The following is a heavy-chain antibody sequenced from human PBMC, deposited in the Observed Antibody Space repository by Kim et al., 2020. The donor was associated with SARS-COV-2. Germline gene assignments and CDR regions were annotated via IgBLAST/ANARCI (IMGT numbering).Heavy chain of an antibody. J-gene: IGHJ6*02. Sequence: SVKVSCKASGGTFSSYAISWVRQAPGQGLEWMGGIIPIFGTANYAQKFQGRVTITADESTSTAYMELSSLRSEDTAVYYCARTYYYDSSGYYSGIYYYYGMDVWGQGTTVTVSS. CDR3: ARTYYYDSSGYYSGIYYYYGMDV. CDR2: IIPIFGTA. V-gene: IGHV1-69*13. D-gene: IGHD3-22*01. CDR1: GGTFSSYA.